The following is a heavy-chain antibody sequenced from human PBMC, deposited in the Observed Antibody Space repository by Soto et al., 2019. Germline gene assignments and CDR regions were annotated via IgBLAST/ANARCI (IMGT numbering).Heavy chain of an antibody. V-gene: IGHV3-21*01. CDR3: ARHHNWNLYGMDV. D-gene: IGHD1-20*01. CDR1: GFTFSSYS. J-gene: IGHJ6*02. Sequence: GGSLRLSCAASGFTFSSYSMNWVRQAPGKGLEWVSSISSSSSYIYYADSVKGRFTISRDNAKNSLYLQMNSLRAEDTAVYYCARHHNWNLYGMDVWGQGTTVTVSS. CDR2: ISSSSSYI.